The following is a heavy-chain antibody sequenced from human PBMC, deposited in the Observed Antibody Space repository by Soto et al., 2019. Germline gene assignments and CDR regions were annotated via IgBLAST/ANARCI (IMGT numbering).Heavy chain of an antibody. CDR1: GGSFSGYY. V-gene: IGHV4-34*01. CDR2: INHSGST. Sequence: SETLSLTCAVYGGSFSGYYWSWIRQPPGKGLEWIGEINHSGSTNYNPSLKSRVTISVDTSKNQFSLKLSSVTAADTAVYYCARGRYYGSGSYHTPKYPFDYWGQGTLVTVSS. J-gene: IGHJ4*02. CDR3: ARGRYYGSGSYHTPKYPFDY. D-gene: IGHD3-10*01.